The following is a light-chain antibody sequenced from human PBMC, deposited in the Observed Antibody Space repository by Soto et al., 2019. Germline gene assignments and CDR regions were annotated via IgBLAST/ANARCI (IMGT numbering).Light chain of an antibody. CDR2: EVN. Sequence: QSALTQPPSASGSPGQSVTISCTGTSSDVGAYNYVAWYQQRPGKAPKLMIYEVNKRPSGVPDRFSGSRSGNTASLTVSGLQTEDEADYYCSSYAGSDVFVFGTGTKLTGL. CDR1: SSDVGAYNY. V-gene: IGLV2-8*01. CDR3: SSYAGSDVFV. J-gene: IGLJ1*01.